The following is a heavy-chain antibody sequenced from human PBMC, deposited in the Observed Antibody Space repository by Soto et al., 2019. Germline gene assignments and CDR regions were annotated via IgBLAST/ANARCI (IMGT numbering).Heavy chain of an antibody. J-gene: IGHJ6*04. Sequence: LSLTCTVSGGSISIDNFFWSWIRQPPGEGLEWIGYIYYRGSTYYNPSLESRLTLLVDTSKNQFSLKLRSVTAADTAVYYCARVAIACPSSSCYNHYYYSLDVWGKGTTVTVSS. D-gene: IGHD2-2*02. V-gene: IGHV4-30-4*01. CDR3: ARVAIACPSSSCYNHYYYSLDV. CDR1: GGSISIDNFF. CDR2: IYYRGST.